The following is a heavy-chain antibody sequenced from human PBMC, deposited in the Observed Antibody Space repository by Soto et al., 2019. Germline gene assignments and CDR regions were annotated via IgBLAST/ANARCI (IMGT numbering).Heavy chain of an antibody. D-gene: IGHD3-22*01. CDR2: IYYSGST. CDR1: GCSISSSSYY. CDR3: ARHRRDYYDSSGYYN. V-gene: IGHV4-39*01. J-gene: IGHJ4*02. Sequence: SETLSLTCTVSGCSISSSSYYWGWLRQPPGKGLEWIGSIYYSGSTYYHPSLKSRVTISVDTSKNQFSLKLSSVTAADTAVYYCARHRRDYYDSSGYYNWGQGTLVTVS.